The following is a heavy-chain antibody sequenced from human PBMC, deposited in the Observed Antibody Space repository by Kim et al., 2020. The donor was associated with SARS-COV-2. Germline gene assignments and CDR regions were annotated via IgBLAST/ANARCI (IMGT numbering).Heavy chain of an antibody. Sequence: GWSLRLSCAASGFTFSSYGMHWVRQAPGKGLEWVAVIWYDGSNKYYADSVKGRFTISRDNSKNTLYLQMNSLRAEDTAVYYCARVDYGDHSGVDYWGQGTLVTVSS. CDR2: IWYDGSNK. CDR3: ARVDYGDHSGVDY. CDR1: GFTFSSYG. J-gene: IGHJ4*02. V-gene: IGHV3-33*01. D-gene: IGHD4-17*01.